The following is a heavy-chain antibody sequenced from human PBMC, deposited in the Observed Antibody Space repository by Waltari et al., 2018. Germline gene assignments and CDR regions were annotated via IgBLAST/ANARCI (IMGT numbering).Heavy chain of an antibody. D-gene: IGHD4-17*01. Sequence: QVQLVQSGAEVKKPGASVKVSCKASGYTFTATYMHWVRQAPGQGLEWMGWINPNSGGTNYAQKFQGRVTMTRDTSISTAYMELSRLRSDDTAVYYCARVEGSAVTTRVDYWGQGTLVTVSS. CDR1: GYTFTATY. CDR3: ARVEGSAVTTRVDY. J-gene: IGHJ4*02. CDR2: INPNSGGT. V-gene: IGHV1-2*02.